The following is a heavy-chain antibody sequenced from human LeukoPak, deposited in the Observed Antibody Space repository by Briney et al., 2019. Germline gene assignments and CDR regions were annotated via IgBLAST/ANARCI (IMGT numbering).Heavy chain of an antibody. J-gene: IGHJ4*02. CDR3: AREDPERSGAAAEY. CDR2: INPNSGGT. CDR1: GYTFTGYY. D-gene: IGHD6-13*01. Sequence: ASVKVSCKASGYTFTGYYMHWVRQAPGQGLEWMGWINPNSGGTNYAQKFQGRVTMTRDTSISTAYMELSRLRSDDTAVCYCAREDPERSGAAAEYWGQGTLVTVSS. V-gene: IGHV1-2*02.